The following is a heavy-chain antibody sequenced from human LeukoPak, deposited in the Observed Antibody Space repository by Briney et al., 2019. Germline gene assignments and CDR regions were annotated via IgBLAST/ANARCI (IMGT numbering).Heavy chain of an antibody. CDR1: GFTFSSYA. CDR2: ISGSGGST. V-gene: IGHV3-23*01. D-gene: IGHD3-16*02. CDR3: AKDDYDYVWGSYRYPHVLFSSCFDY. Sequence: GGSLRLSCAASGFTFSSYAMSWVRQAPGKGLEWVSAISGSGGSTYYADSVKGRFTISRDNSKNTLYLQMNSLRAEDTAVYYCAKDDYDYVWGSYRYPHVLFSSCFDYWGQGTLATVSS. J-gene: IGHJ4*02.